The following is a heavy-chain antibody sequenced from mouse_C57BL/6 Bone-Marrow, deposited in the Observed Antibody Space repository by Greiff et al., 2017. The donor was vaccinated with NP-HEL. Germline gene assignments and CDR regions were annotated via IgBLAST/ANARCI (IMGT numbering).Heavy chain of an antibody. CDR3: ASENYYYYGSSFPYWYFDV. CDR1: GYTFTSYW. J-gene: IGHJ1*03. Sequence: VQLQQPGAELVKPGASVKLSCKASGYTFTSYWMQWVKQRPGQGLEWIGEIDPSDSYTNYNQKFKGKATLTVDTSSSTAYMQLSSLTSEDSAVYYCASENYYYYGSSFPYWYFDVGGTGTTVTVSS. V-gene: IGHV1-50*01. D-gene: IGHD1-1*01. CDR2: IDPSDSYT.